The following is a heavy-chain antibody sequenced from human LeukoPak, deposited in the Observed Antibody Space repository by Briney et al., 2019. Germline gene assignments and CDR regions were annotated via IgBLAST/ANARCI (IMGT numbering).Heavy chain of an antibody. J-gene: IGHJ4*02. Sequence: GGSLRLSCAASGFTFSNYAMSWVRQAPGKGLERVSTIYTGGNTYYAASVKGRFTISRDFSKNTVFLHMNSLRAEDTAMYYCARGDDSGYYDYFDYWGQGALVTVSS. V-gene: IGHV3-53*01. D-gene: IGHD3-22*01. CDR2: IYTGGNT. CDR3: ARGDDSGYYDYFDY. CDR1: GFTFSNYA.